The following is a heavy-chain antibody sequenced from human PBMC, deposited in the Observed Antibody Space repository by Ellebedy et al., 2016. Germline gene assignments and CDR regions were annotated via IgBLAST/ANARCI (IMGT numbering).Heavy chain of an antibody. CDR2: IWDDGSET. CDR3: ARKTRGIDY. D-gene: IGHD4-11*01. V-gene: IGHV3-33*01. CDR1: GFTFSSYG. Sequence: GESLKISCAASGFTFSSYGMHWVRQAPGKGLEWVAVIWDDGSETYYADSVKGRFTISRDNSKNTLYLQMNSLRAEDTAVYYCARKTRGIDYWGQGTLVTVSS. J-gene: IGHJ4*02.